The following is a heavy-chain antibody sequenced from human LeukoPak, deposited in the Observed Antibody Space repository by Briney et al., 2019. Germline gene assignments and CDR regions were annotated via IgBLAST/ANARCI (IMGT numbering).Heavy chain of an antibody. CDR3: ARDRDTAYLRADY. Sequence: GGSLRLSCVASGFTFSNHEMNWVRQAPGKGLEWVSYITTSGSTIYYADSVKGRFTISRDNAKSSLHLQMNSLRAEDTAVYYCARDRDTAYLRADYWGQGTLVTASS. J-gene: IGHJ4*02. CDR2: ITTSGSTI. D-gene: IGHD5-18*01. V-gene: IGHV3-48*03. CDR1: GFTFSNHE.